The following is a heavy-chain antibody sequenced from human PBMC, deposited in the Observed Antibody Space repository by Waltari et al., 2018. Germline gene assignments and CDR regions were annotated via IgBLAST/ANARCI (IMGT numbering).Heavy chain of an antibody. CDR3: AKSPEYSSGWYLDY. CDR2: VSGSGGST. Sequence: EVHLLESGGGLVQPGGSLRLSCAASGFTFSSYAMSWVSQGQGKGVEWVSSVSGSGGSTYYADSGKGRFTISRDNSKKTLYLQMNSLRAEDTAIYYCAKSPEYSSGWYLDYWGQGTLVTVSS. J-gene: IGHJ4*02. V-gene: IGHV3-23*01. CDR1: GFTFSSYA. D-gene: IGHD6-19*01.